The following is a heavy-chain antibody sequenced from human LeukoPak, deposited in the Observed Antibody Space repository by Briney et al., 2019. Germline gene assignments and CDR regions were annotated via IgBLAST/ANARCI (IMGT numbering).Heavy chain of an antibody. CDR2: IYYSGST. CDR3: ARMGIVGATDWFDP. V-gene: IGHV4-39*01. CDR1: GGSISSSSYY. J-gene: IGHJ5*02. Sequence: SETLSLTCTVSGGSISSSSYYWGWIRQPPGKGLEWIGSIYYSGSTYYNPSLKSQVTISVDTSKIQFSLKLSSVTAADTAVYYCARMGIVGATDWFDPWGQGTLVTVSS. D-gene: IGHD1-26*01.